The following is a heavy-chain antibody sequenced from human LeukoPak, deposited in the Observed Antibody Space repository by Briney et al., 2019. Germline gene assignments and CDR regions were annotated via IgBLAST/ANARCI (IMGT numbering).Heavy chain of an antibody. Sequence: SETLSLTCTVSGGSISSYYWSWIRQPPGKGLEWIGYIYYSGSTNYNPSLKSRVTISVDTSKNQFSLKLSSVTAADTAVYYCARGRDPYSDYTSLGYWGQGTLVTVSS. D-gene: IGHD4-11*01. CDR2: IYYSGST. V-gene: IGHV4-59*01. J-gene: IGHJ4*02. CDR1: GGSISSYY. CDR3: ARGRDPYSDYTSLGY.